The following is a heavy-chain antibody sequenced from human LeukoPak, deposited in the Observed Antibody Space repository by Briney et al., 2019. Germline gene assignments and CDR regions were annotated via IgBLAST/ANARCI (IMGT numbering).Heavy chain of an antibody. D-gene: IGHD2-2*01. Sequence: PGGSLRLSCAASGFTFRSYAMSWVRQAPGKGLEWVSSISGSGSNTYYADSVKGRFTIPRDNSKNTLYLQMNSLRAEDTAVYYCVKALYCSSSSCAFDIWGQGTMVTVSS. V-gene: IGHV3-23*01. CDR3: VKALYCSSSSCAFDI. CDR2: ISGSGSNT. J-gene: IGHJ3*02. CDR1: GFTFRSYA.